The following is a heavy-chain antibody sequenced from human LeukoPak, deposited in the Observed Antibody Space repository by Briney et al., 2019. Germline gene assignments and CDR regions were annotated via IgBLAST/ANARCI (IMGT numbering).Heavy chain of an antibody. J-gene: IGHJ3*02. CDR2: ISSSSYI. CDR3: AREPYSSGWWTDAFDI. Sequence: GGSLRLSCAASGFTFSSYSMNWVRQAPGKGLEWVSSISSSSYIYYADSVKGRFTISRDNAKNSLYLQMNSLRAEDTAVYYCAREPYSSGWWTDAFDIWGQGTMVTVSS. CDR1: GFTFSSYS. V-gene: IGHV3-21*01. D-gene: IGHD6-19*01.